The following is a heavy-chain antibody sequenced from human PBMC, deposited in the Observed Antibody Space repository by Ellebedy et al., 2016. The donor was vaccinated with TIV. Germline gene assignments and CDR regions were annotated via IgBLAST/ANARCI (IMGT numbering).Heavy chain of an antibody. V-gene: IGHV3-21*03. CDR1: GFPFSSYN. CDR3: ARDFDTAPMKTIFDY. CDR2: VNSVRTSM. Sequence: GESLKISCAVSGFPFSSYNMNWIRQAPGNGLEWVSAVNSVRTSMFYADSVKGRFTVSRDNAKTSLYLQMNNLRAEDKAVHYCARDFDTAPMKTIFDYWGHGTLVTVSS. J-gene: IGHJ4*01. D-gene: IGHD5-18*01.